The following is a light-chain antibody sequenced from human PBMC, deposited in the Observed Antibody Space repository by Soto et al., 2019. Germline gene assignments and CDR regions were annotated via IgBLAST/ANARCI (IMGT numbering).Light chain of an antibody. Sequence: EIVLTQSPATLSLSPGERATLSCRASQSVSRYLAWYQQKPGQAPRLLIYDASNRATGIPARFSGSGSGTDFTLTISSLEPEDFAVYYCQQCNNWRGTFGGGTKVEIK. V-gene: IGKV3-11*01. CDR2: DAS. J-gene: IGKJ4*01. CDR1: QSVSRY. CDR3: QQCNNWRGT.